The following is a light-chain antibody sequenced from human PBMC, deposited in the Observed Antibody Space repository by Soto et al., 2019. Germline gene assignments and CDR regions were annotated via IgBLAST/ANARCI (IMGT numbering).Light chain of an antibody. CDR1: SSDVGGYNY. V-gene: IGLV2-14*01. CDR2: EVS. Sequence: QSALTQPASVSGSPGQSITISCTGTSSDVGGYNYVSWFQQHPGKAPKLMIFEVSDRPSGISNRFSGSKSGNTASLTISGLQAEDEADYYCSSYSSSSPLYVFGNGTKVTLL. CDR3: SSYSSSSPLYV. J-gene: IGLJ1*01.